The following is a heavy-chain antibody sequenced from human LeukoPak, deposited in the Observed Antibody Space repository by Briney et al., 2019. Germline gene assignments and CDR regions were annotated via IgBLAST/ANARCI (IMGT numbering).Heavy chain of an antibody. V-gene: IGHV3-21*04. CDR1: GFAFSTYS. J-gene: IGHJ4*02. D-gene: IGHD1-26*01. Sequence: PGGSLRLSCAASGFAFSTYSMNWVRQAPGKGLEWVSSISSSSTYIYYADSMKGRVTISRDNAKNSLYLQMNSLRAEDTAVHYCARVLSGCETTRCELDYWGQGTLVTVSS. CDR2: ISSSSTYI. CDR3: ARVLSGCETTRCELDY.